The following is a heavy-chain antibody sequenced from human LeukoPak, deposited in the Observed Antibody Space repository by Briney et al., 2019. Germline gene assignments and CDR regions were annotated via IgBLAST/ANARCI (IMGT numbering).Heavy chain of an antibody. D-gene: IGHD1-14*01. J-gene: IGHJ3*01. CDR1: EFTFSTYW. Sequence: GGSLRLSCTPSEFTFSTYWMHWVRQAPGKGLVWVSRINSDGSSTSYADSVKGRFTISRDNAKNTLYLQMNSLRAEDTAVYYCERNRDDGFDVWSQGTMVTVSS. CDR2: INSDGSST. CDR3: ERNRDDGFDV. V-gene: IGHV3-74*01.